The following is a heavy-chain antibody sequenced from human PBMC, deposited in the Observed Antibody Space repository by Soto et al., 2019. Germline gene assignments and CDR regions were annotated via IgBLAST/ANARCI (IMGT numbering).Heavy chain of an antibody. V-gene: IGHV4-4*02. J-gene: IGHJ4*02. CDR3: ARATTSPKGYSSTTIDY. CDR1: GGSISSSNW. CDR2: IYHSGST. Sequence: SETLSLTCAVSGGSISSSNWWSWVRQPPGKGLEWIGKIYHSGSTNYNPSLKSRVTISVDKSKNQFSLKLSSVTAADTAVYYCARATTSPKGYSSTTIDYWGQGTLVTVSS. D-gene: IGHD6-13*01.